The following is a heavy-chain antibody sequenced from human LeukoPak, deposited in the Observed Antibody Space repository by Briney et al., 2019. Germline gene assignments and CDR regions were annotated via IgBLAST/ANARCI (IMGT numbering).Heavy chain of an antibody. V-gene: IGHV3-7*01. CDR2: GSEK. CDR3: ARETESGYDSAQYYFDY. Sequence: GSEKYYVDSVKGRFTISRDNAKNSLYLQMNSLRAEDTAVYYCARETESGYDSAQYYFDYWGQGTLVTVSS. J-gene: IGHJ4*02. D-gene: IGHD5-12*01.